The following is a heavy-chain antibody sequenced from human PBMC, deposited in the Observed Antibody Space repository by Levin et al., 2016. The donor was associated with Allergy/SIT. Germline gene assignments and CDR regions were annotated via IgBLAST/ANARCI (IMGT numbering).Heavy chain of an antibody. Sequence: GGSLRLSCAASGFTFSSHTMNWVRQAPGKRLEWVSTVSGNGETTYYADSVKGRFTISRDNSRNIVYLQMNSLTADDTAVYSCARSDCGSYGCLLMDYWGQGTLVTVSS. D-gene: IGHD2-21*01. J-gene: IGHJ4*02. CDR3: ARSDCGSYGCLLMDY. V-gene: IGHV3-23*01. CDR2: VSGNGETT. CDR1: GFTFSSHT.